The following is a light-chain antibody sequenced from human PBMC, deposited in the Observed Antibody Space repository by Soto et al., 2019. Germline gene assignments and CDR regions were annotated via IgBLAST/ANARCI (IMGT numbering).Light chain of an antibody. CDR1: SSNIGSNY. J-gene: IGLJ3*02. CDR2: SNN. V-gene: IGLV1-47*02. CDR3: AAWDDSLSAWV. Sequence: QSVLTQPPSASGTPGQRVTVSCSGSSSNIGSNYVYWYQQLPGTAPKLLIYSNNQRPSGVPDRFSGSKSGTSASLAISGLRSEDEADYYCAAWDDSLSAWVFGGGTKSPS.